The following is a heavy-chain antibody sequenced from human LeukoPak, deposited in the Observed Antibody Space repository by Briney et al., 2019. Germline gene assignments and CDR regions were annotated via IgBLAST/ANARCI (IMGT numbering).Heavy chain of an antibody. CDR3: AGIGYYDFWSGPRNDY. CDR1: GGSISSSSYY. D-gene: IGHD3-3*01. CDR2: IYYSGST. Sequence: SETLSLTCTVSGGSISSSSYYWGWIRQPPGKGLEWIGSIYYSGSTYYNPSLKSRVTISVVTSKNQFSLKLSSVTAADTAVYYCAGIGYYDFWSGPRNDYWGQGTLVTVSS. J-gene: IGHJ4*02. V-gene: IGHV4-39*01.